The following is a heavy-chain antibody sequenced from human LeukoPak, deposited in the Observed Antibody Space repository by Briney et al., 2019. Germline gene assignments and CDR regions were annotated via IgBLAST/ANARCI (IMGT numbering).Heavy chain of an antibody. Sequence: SETLSLTCTVSGDSISTYFWNWIRQPPGRGLEWIGYIFYTGRTNYNPSLKSRVTMSVDRSQNLFSLKLSSVTAADTAVYYCARAAHYYDSGGYYDFDYWGQGTLVTVSS. CDR2: IFYTGRT. J-gene: IGHJ4*02. CDR3: ARAAHYYDSGGYYDFDY. D-gene: IGHD3-22*01. V-gene: IGHV4-59*01. CDR1: GDSISTYF.